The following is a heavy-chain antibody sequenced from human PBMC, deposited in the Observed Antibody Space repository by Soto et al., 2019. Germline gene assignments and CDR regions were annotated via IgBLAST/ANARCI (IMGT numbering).Heavy chain of an antibody. CDR1: GFTFSSYW. CDR3: ASGTGTGYMDV. V-gene: IGHV3-74*01. Sequence: GGSLRLSCAASGFTFSSYWMHWVRQAPGKGLVWVSRINSDGSSTSYADSVKGRFTISRDNAKNTLYLQMNSLRAEDTAVYYCASGTGTGYMDVWGKGTTVTVSS. D-gene: IGHD1-1*01. CDR2: INSDGSST. J-gene: IGHJ6*03.